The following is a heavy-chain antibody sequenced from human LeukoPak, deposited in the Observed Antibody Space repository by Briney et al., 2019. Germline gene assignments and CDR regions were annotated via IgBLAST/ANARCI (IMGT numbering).Heavy chain of an antibody. J-gene: IGHJ4*02. Sequence: ASVKVSCKASGYTFTSYYMHWVRHAPGQRLEWMGIINPSGGSTSYAQYFQGRVTMTRDTSTSTVDMDPSSLRSEGTAVYYCAYAPSSWSVNFDYWGQGTLVTVSS. CDR2: INPSGGST. V-gene: IGHV1-46*01. CDR3: AYAPSSWSVNFDY. D-gene: IGHD6-13*01. CDR1: GYTFTSYY.